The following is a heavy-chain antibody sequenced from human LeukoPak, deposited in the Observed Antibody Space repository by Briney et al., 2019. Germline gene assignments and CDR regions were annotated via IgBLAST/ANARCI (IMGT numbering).Heavy chain of an antibody. CDR1: GGSISSGGYY. V-gene: IGHV4-31*03. CDR2: IYYSGST. J-gene: IGHJ6*03. CDR3: ARVLFGWSGDGTYYYYYMDV. Sequence: SETLSLTCTVSGGSISSGGYYWSWIRQHPGKGLEWIGYIYYSGSTYYNPSLKSRVTISVDTSKNQFSLKLSSVTAADTAVYYCARVLFGWSGDGTYYYYYMDVWGKGTTVTVSS. D-gene: IGHD7-27*01.